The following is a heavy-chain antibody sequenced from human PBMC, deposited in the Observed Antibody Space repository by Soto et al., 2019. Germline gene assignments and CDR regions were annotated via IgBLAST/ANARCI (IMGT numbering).Heavy chain of an antibody. CDR3: ARTLDIVATMEEGWFDP. D-gene: IGHD5-12*01. J-gene: IGHJ5*02. CDR1: GGSISSYY. Sequence: SETLSLTCTVSGGSISSYYWSWIRQPPGKGLEWIGYIYYSGSTNYNPSLKSRVTISVDTSKNQFSLKLSSVTAADTAVYYCARTLDIVATMEEGWFDPWGQGTLVTVSS. V-gene: IGHV4-59*08. CDR2: IYYSGST.